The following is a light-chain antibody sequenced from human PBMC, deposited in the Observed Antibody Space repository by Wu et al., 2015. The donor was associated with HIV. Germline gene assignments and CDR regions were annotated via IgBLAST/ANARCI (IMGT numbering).Light chain of an antibody. CDR1: QVISNY. J-gene: IGKJ1*01. V-gene: IGKV1-9*01. CDR2: DAS. CDR3: QHYNNWPPSAT. Sequence: IQLTQSPSSLSASVGDRVTITCRASQVISNYLAWYQKKPGKAPKLLIYDASTLQSGVPSRFSGRGSGTYFTLTISSMQSEDFAIYYCQHYNNWPPSATFGQRDQGGHQ.